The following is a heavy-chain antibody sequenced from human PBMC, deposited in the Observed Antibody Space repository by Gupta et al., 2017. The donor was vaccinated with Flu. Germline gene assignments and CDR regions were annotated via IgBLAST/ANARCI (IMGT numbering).Heavy chain of an antibody. CDR2: IKAGIHNI. CDR1: YA. Sequence: YALHWVRQAPGQSLEWMGWIKAGIHNITYSEKCHGRVTISRDTSANTASMAVSRLKYADTDVYYCARSSFYCAASHFYLDPWVQGTQVTVSS. CDR3: ARSSFYCAASHFYLDP. D-gene: IGHD2-21*01. J-gene: IGHJ5*02. V-gene: IGHV1-3*01.